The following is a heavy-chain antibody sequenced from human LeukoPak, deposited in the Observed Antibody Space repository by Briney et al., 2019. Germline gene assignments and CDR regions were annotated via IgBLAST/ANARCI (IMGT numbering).Heavy chain of an antibody. V-gene: IGHV3-23*01. CDR3: AKDSNYDY. D-gene: IGHD2-8*01. CDR2: ISGTGDNT. Sequence: GGSLRLSCAASGFTSSNYAMRWVRKAPGKGLEWVSYISGTGDNTHYADSVKGRFTISRDNSKNTLYMQMNSLRAEDTAVYYCAKDSNYDYWGQGTLVTVSS. CDR1: GFTSSNYA. J-gene: IGHJ4*02.